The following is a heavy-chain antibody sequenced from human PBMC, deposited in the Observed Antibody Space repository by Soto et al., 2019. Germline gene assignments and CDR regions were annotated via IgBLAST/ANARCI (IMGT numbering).Heavy chain of an antibody. V-gene: IGHV3-74*01. Sequence: EVQLVESGGGLVQPGGSLRLSCAASGFTLSSNWMHWVRQAPGKGLLWVSRINTDGSSTSYADSVKGRFTISRDNTKNTLYLLMNSLRAEDTAVYYCARDLPGGWGQGTMVTVSS. J-gene: IGHJ3*01. CDR1: GFTLSSNW. CDR3: ARDLPGG. CDR2: INTDGSST.